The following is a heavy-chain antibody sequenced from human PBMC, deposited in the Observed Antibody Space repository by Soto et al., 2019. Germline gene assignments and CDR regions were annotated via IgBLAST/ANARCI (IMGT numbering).Heavy chain of an antibody. Sequence: GGSLRLSCAASGFTFSSYAMSWVRQAPGKGLEWVSAISGSVGSTYYADSVKGRFTISRDNSKNTLYLQMNSLRAEDTAVYYCATGPSITGTTRYYYGMDVWGQGTTVTVSS. V-gene: IGHV3-23*01. D-gene: IGHD1-7*01. J-gene: IGHJ6*02. CDR3: ATGPSITGTTRYYYGMDV. CDR1: GFTFSSYA. CDR2: ISGSVGST.